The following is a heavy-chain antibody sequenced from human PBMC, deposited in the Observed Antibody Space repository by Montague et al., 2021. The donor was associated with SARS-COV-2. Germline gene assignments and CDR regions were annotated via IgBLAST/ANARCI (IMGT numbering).Heavy chain of an antibody. CDR3: AHRGDIDEFWNGYLTGRKYDARNGFDP. J-gene: IGHJ3*01. Sequence: PALVIPTQTLTLTCTFSGFSLSTTGVGVGWIRQPPGKALEWLALIYWDDDKRYSPSLKTRLAITKDTSKNQVVLTMTNMDPVDTATYYCAHRGDIDEFWNGYLTGRKYDARNGFDPWGQGTMVTVSS. D-gene: IGHD3-3*01. V-gene: IGHV2-5*02. CDR1: GFSLSTTGVG. CDR2: IYWDDDK.